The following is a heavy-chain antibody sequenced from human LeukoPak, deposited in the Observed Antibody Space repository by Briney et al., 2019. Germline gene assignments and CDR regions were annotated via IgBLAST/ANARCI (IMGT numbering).Heavy chain of an antibody. V-gene: IGHV3-74*01. Sequence: GGSLRLSCAASGFDFSSNWMHWVRHAPGQGLVWVSRIKGDGSTTTYADSVKGRFTISRDNAKNTLYLQMDSLRAEDTAIYYCAKIPSATENFDYWGQGTLVMVSS. J-gene: IGHJ4*02. D-gene: IGHD5-12*01. CDR1: GFDFSSNW. CDR3: AKIPSATENFDY. CDR2: IKGDGSTT.